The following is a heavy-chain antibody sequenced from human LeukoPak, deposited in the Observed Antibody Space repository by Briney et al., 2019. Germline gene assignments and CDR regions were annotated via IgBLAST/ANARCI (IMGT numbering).Heavy chain of an antibody. J-gene: IGHJ4*02. D-gene: IGHD5-18*01. CDR3: ATIKSGYPFGYFDF. CDR1: GVSITTHY. CDR2: MTDSETT. Sequence: SETPSLTCTVSGVSITTHYWSWLRQPPGEELEWIAYMTDSETTKNNPSLKSRITLSADTSKNQFSQSLSSVTEADTAVYFCATIKSGYPFGYFDFWGQGILVTVSS. V-gene: IGHV4-59*11.